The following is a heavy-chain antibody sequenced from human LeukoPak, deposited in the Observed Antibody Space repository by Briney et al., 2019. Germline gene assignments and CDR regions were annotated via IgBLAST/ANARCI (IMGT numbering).Heavy chain of an antibody. J-gene: IGHJ5*02. D-gene: IGHD6-13*01. CDR1: GFTFSSYA. Sequence: GGSLRLSCAASGFTFSSYAMHWVRQAPGKGLEWVAVISYDGSNKYYADSVKGRFTISRDNSKNTLYLQMNSLRAEDTAVYYCAKDADSSSLGYNWFDPWGQGTLVTVSS. CDR3: AKDADSSSLGYNWFDP. V-gene: IGHV3-30*04. CDR2: ISYDGSNK.